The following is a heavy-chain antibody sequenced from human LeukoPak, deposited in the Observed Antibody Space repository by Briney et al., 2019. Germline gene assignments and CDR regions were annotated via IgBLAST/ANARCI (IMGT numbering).Heavy chain of an antibody. CDR1: GFTFTTYA. Sequence: ASVKVSCKTSGFTFTTYAISWVRQAPRLGLECMGWISAYNGDTNYARNVQDRVTMTTDTSTSTAYLELRNLRSDDTAVYFCASYRNGAFDIWGQGTTITVSS. J-gene: IGHJ3*02. CDR3: ASYRNGAFDI. CDR2: ISAYNGDT. V-gene: IGHV1-18*01. D-gene: IGHD1-14*01.